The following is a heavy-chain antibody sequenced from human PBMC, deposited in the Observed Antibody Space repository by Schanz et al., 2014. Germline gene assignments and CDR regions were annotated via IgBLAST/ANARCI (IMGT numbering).Heavy chain of an antibody. CDR2: ISSSSIYT. J-gene: IGHJ3*02. CDR1: GFTFSDYY. Sequence: QVQLVESGGTLVKPGGSLRLSCVVSGFTFSDYYMSWIRQAPGKGLEWVSYISSSSIYTNYADSVKGRFTISRDNAKNSLYLQMNSLRAEDTAVYYCAKDMHKDYGGKPQAFDIWGQGTMVTVSS. D-gene: IGHD4-17*01. V-gene: IGHV3-11*06. CDR3: AKDMHKDYGGKPQAFDI.